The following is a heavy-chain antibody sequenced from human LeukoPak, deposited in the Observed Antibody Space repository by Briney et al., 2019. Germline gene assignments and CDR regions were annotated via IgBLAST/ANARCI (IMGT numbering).Heavy chain of an antibody. CDR2: IYYSGST. Sequence: SETLSLTCTVSGGSISSSAYYWGWIRQPPGKGLEWIGNIYYSGSTSYNPSLKSRVTISVDTSKNQFSLNLYSVTAADTAVYYCARDRLQLQSWGQGTLVTVSS. V-gene: IGHV4-39*07. D-gene: IGHD5-24*01. CDR3: ARDRLQLQS. CDR1: GGSISSSAYY. J-gene: IGHJ5*02.